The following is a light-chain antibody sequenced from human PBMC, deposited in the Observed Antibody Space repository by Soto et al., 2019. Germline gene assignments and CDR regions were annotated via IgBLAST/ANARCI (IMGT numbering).Light chain of an antibody. Sequence: QSVLTQPASVSGSPGQSITISCTGTSSDVGSYNLVSWYQQHPGKAPKLMIYEGSKRPSGVSNRFSGSKSGNTASLTISGLQAEDEADYYCCSYAGSSPWVFGEGTQLTVL. V-gene: IGLV2-23*01. CDR2: EGS. J-gene: IGLJ3*02. CDR3: CSYAGSSPWV. CDR1: SSDVGSYNL.